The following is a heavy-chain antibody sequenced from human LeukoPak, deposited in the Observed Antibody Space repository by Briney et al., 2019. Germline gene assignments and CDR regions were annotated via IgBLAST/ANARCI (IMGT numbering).Heavy chain of an antibody. CDR1: GYTLTELS. J-gene: IGHJ6*02. Sequence: ASVKVSCKVSGYTLTELSMHWVRQAPGKGLEWMGGFDPEDGETICAQKFQGRVTMTEDTSTDTAYMELSSLRSEDTAVYYCATAEARARGVIISDLYYYYGMDVWGQGTTVTVSS. CDR3: ATAEARARGVIISDLYYYYGMDV. D-gene: IGHD3-10*01. CDR2: FDPEDGET. V-gene: IGHV1-24*01.